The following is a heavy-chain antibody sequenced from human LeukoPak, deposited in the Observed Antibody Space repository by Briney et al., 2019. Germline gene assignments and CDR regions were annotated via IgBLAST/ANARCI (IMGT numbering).Heavy chain of an antibody. J-gene: IGHJ5*02. D-gene: IGHD2-15*01. CDR3: ARRTGSRARRYCSGGSCPNGGWFDP. CDR2: INHSGST. CDR1: GGSYTDYY. Sequence: SETLSLTCAVYGGSYTDYYWSWIRQPPGKGLEWIGEINHSGSTNYNPSLKSRVTISVDTSKNQFSLKLSSVTAADTAVYYCARRTGSRARRYCSGGSCPNGGWFDPWGQGTLVTVSS. V-gene: IGHV4-34*01.